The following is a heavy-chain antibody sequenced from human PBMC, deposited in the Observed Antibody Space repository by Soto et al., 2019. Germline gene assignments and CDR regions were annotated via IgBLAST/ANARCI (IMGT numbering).Heavy chain of an antibody. CDR2: ISYDGSNK. V-gene: IGHV3-30-3*01. Sequence: QVQLVESGGGVVQPGRSLRLSCAASGFTFSSYAMHWVRQAPGKGLEWVAVISYDGSNKYYADSVKGRFTISRDNSKNTRYLQMNSLRAEDTAVYYCASGYGMDVWGQGTTVTVSS. J-gene: IGHJ6*02. CDR3: ASGYGMDV. CDR1: GFTFSSYA.